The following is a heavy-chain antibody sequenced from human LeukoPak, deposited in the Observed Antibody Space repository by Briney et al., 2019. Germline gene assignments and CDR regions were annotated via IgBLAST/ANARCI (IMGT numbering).Heavy chain of an antibody. CDR2: IYTSGST. CDR3: ARLRGGYCSGGSCSTLFDY. D-gene: IGHD2-15*01. V-gene: IGHV4-4*07. J-gene: IGHJ4*02. Sequence: SETLSLTCTVSGGSISSYYWSWIRQPAGKGLEWIGHIYTSGSTNYNPSLKSRVTMSVDTSKNQFSLKLSSVTAADTAVYFCARLRGGYCSGGSCSTLFDYWGQGTLVTVSS. CDR1: GGSISSYY.